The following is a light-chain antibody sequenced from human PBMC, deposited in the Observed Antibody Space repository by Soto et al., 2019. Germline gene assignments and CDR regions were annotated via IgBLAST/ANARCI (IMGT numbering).Light chain of an antibody. V-gene: IGLV2-11*01. CDR1: SSDVGGYNY. CDR3: CSYAGSYTFDVV. Sequence: QSALTQPRSVSGSPGHSVTISCTRTSSDVGGYNYVSWYQQHPGKAPKLMIYDVSKRPSAVPDRFSGYKSGNTASLTISGLQAEDEADYYCCSYAGSYTFDVVFGGGTKLTVL. J-gene: IGLJ2*01. CDR2: DVS.